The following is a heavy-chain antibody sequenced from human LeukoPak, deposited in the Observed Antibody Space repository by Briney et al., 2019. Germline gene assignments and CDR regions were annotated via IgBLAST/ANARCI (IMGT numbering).Heavy chain of an antibody. D-gene: IGHD2-15*01. V-gene: IGHV3-21*01. CDR3: ARGCSGGSWPLCG. J-gene: IGHJ4*02. CDR2: ISSSSSYI. CDR1: GFTFSSYS. Sequence: GGSLRLSCAASGFTFSSYSMNWVRQAPGKGLEWVSSISSSSSYIYYADSVKGRFTISRDNAKNSLYLQMNSLRAEDTAVYYCARGCSGGSWPLCGWGQGTLVTVSS.